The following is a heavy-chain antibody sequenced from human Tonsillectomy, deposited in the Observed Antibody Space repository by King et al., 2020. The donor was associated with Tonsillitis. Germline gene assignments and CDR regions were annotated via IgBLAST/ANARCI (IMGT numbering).Heavy chain of an antibody. J-gene: IGHJ5*02. V-gene: IGHV3-30-3*01. CDR3: TRVLGNQVRLLDP. Sequence: QLVQSGGGVVQPGRSLRLSCAASGFTFSSYSMHWVRQGPGKGLEWVAGISIDGANKTYAQSVKGRFTISRDNSRNTLFLQMNSLRVEDTAVFYCTRVLGNQVRLLDPWGQGTLVTVSS. CDR1: GFTFSSYS. D-gene: IGHD7-27*01. CDR2: ISIDGANK.